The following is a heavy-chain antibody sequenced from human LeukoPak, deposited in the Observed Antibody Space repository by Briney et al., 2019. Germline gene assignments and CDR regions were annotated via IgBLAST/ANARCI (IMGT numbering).Heavy chain of an antibody. J-gene: IGHJ1*01. CDR3: ARVLGIAAAGPEYFQH. CDR2: IYHSGST. Sequence: SGTLSLTCTVSGYSISSGYYWGWIRQPPGQGLAWIGSIYHSGSTYYNPSLKSRVTISVDTSKNQFSLKLSSVTAADTAVYYCARVLGIAAAGPEYFQHWGQGTLVTVSS. V-gene: IGHV4-38-2*02. D-gene: IGHD6-13*01. CDR1: GYSISSGYY.